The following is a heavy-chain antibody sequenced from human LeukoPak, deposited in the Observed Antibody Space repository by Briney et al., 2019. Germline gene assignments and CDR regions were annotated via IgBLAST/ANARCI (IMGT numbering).Heavy chain of an antibody. CDR1: GGSISSGGYY. CDR2: IYHSGST. D-gene: IGHD5-24*01. V-gene: IGHV4-30-2*01. CDR3: ARGPNYPSPSPFDY. Sequence: SETLSLTCTVSGGSISSGGYYWSWIRQPPGKGLEWIGYIYHSGSTYYNPSLKSRVTMSLDNSNNHFSLKLSSVTAADTAVYYCARGPNYPSPSPFDYWGQGTLVTVSS. J-gene: IGHJ4*02.